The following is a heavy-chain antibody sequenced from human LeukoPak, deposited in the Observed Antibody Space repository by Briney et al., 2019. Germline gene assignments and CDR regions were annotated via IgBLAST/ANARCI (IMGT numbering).Heavy chain of an antibody. V-gene: IGHV4-38-2*02. CDR1: GYSISSGYY. J-gene: IGHJ3*02. CDR2: IYHSGST. Sequence: PSETLSLTCTVSGYSISSGYYWGWIRQPPGKGLEWIGSIYHSGSTYYNPSLKSRVTISVDTSKNQFSLKLSSVAAADTAVYYCARVHYYDSSGYYSSMAFDIWGQGTMVTVSS. D-gene: IGHD3-22*01. CDR3: ARVHYYDSSGYYSSMAFDI.